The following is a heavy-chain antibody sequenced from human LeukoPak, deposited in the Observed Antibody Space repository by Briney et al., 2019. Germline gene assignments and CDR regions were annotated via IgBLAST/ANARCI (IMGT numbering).Heavy chain of an antibody. CDR2: ISWNSGSI. CDR1: GFTFDDYA. J-gene: IGHJ5*02. Sequence: GGSLRLSCAASGFTFDDYAMHWVRQAPRKGLEWVSGISWNSGSIGYADSVKGRFTISRDNAKNSLYLQMNSLRAEDTALYYCAKGGMVRGVQKFDPWGQGTLVTVSS. CDR3: AKGGMVRGVQKFDP. V-gene: IGHV3-9*01. D-gene: IGHD3-10*01.